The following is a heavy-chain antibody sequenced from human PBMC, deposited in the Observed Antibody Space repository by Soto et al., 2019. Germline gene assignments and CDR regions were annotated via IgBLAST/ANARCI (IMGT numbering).Heavy chain of an antibody. J-gene: IGHJ4*02. Sequence: EVQLVESGGGLVQPGGSLRLSCAASGFTFSSYNMNWVRQAPGKGLEWVSYISSSSSTIYYADSLKGRFPISRDNAKNSLYLQINSPRDEDTAVYYCARATQWLVGGFDYWGQGTLVTVSS. CDR1: GFTFSSYN. V-gene: IGHV3-48*02. CDR2: ISSSSSTI. D-gene: IGHD6-19*01. CDR3: ARATQWLVGGFDY.